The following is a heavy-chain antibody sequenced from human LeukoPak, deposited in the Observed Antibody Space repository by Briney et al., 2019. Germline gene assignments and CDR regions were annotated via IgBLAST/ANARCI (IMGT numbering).Heavy chain of an antibody. CDR1: GGTFSSYT. V-gene: IGHV1-69*02. CDR2: IIPILGIA. D-gene: IGHD2-21*02. J-gene: IGHJ4*02. CDR3: ARAKAYCGGDCQASERLAFDY. Sequence: ASVKLSCKASGGTFSSYTISWVRQAPGQGPEWMGRIIPILGIANYAQKFQGRVTITADKSTSAAYMELSSLRSGDTAVYYCARAKAYCGGDCQASERLAFDYWGQGTLVSVSS.